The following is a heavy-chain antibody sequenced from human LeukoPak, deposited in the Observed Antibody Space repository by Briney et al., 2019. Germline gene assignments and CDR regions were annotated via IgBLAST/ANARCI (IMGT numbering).Heavy chain of an antibody. D-gene: IGHD6-13*01. CDR2: IYYSGST. J-gene: IGHJ1*01. CDR1: GGSISGGGYY. V-gene: IGHV4-31*03. Sequence: PSETLSLTCTVSGGSISGGGYYWSWSRQHPGKGLECIGYIYYSGSTYYNPSLKSRVTISVDTSKNQFSLKLSSVTAADTAVYYCARGGIAAAKYFQHWGQGTLVTVSS. CDR3: ARGGIAAAKYFQH.